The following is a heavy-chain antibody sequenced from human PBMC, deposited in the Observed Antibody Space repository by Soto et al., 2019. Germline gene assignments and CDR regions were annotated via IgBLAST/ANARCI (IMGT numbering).Heavy chain of an antibody. CDR1: GFTFSSYW. J-gene: IGHJ4*02. CDR3: VRTSLVVAAATREDY. CDR2: INSDGSST. Sequence: EVQLVESGGGSVQPGGSLRLSCAASGFTFSSYWMHWVRQAPGKGLVWVSRINSDGSSTSYADSVKGRFTISRDNAKNTLYLQMNSLRDEDTAVYYCVRTSLVVAAATREDYWGQGTLVTVSS. V-gene: IGHV3-74*01. D-gene: IGHD2-15*01.